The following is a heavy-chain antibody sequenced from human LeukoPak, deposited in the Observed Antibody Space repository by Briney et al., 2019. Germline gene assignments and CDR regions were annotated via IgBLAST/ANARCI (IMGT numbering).Heavy chain of an antibody. CDR1: GYTFTSYD. J-gene: IGHJ5*02. D-gene: IGHD2-2*01. Sequence: GASVKVSCKASGYTFTSYDINWVRQATGQGLEWMGWMNPNSGNTGYAQKFQGRVTMTRNTSISTAYMELSSLRSEDTAVYYCARGSRYQLPLGISYWFGPWGQGTLVTVSS. CDR2: MNPNSGNT. V-gene: IGHV1-8*01. CDR3: ARGSRYQLPLGISYWFGP.